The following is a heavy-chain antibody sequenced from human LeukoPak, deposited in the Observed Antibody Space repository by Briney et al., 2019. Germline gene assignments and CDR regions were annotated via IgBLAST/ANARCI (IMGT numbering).Heavy chain of an antibody. CDR2: IYYSGST. J-gene: IGHJ2*01. Sequence: SETLSLTCTVSGXSISSSSYYWGWIRQPPGKGLEWIGSIYYSGSTYYNPSLKSRVTISVDTSKNQFSLKLSSVTAADTAVYYCARHDILTGYYSYSDLWGRGTLVTVSS. D-gene: IGHD3-9*01. CDR1: GXSISSSSYY. V-gene: IGHV4-39*01. CDR3: ARHDILTGYYSYSDL.